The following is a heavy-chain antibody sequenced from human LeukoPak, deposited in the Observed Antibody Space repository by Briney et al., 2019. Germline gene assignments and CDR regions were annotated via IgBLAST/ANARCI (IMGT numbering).Heavy chain of an antibody. CDR1: GRTFSSYA. D-gene: IGHD1-26*01. Sequence: GGSLRLSCAASGRTFSSYAMNWVRQAPGKGLEWVSTISYSGGSTYYVDSVKGRFTISRDNSENTLYLQLNSLRAEDTAVYYCAKAASGSYLYYFDYWGQGTLVTVSS. CDR3: AKAASGSYLYYFDY. V-gene: IGHV3-23*01. CDR2: ISYSGGST. J-gene: IGHJ4*02.